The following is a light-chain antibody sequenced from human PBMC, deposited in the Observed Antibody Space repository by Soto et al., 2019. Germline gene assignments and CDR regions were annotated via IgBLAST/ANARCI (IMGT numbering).Light chain of an antibody. CDR2: WAS. CDR3: QQYYTTPRT. CDR1: QTALDSSNNKDH. V-gene: IGKV4-1*01. J-gene: IGKJ1*01. Sequence: THTPHSLAVSLGERATLHCKSSQTALDSSNNKDHLTWYQQKPGQTPKLLIYWASTREFGVPDRFSGSGSGTDFTLTISSLQAEDVAVYYCQQYYTTPRTFGHGTKVDIK.